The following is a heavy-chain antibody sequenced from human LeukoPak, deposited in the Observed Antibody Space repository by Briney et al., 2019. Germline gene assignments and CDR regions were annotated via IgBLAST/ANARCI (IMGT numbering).Heavy chain of an antibody. V-gene: IGHV1-2*02. D-gene: IGHD5-18*01. J-gene: IGHJ3*02. CDR3: ARERDTAMVTGDAFDI. CDR1: GYTFTGYY. CDR2: INPNGGGT. Sequence: GASVKVSCKASGYTFTGYYMHWVRQAPGQGLEWMGWINPNGGGTNYAEKFQGRVTMTRDTSISTAYMELSRLRSDDTAVYYCARERDTAMVTGDAFDIWGQGTMVTVSS.